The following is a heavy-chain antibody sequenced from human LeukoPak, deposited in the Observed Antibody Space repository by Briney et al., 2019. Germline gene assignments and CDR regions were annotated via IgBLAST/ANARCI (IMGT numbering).Heavy chain of an antibody. CDR3: ASTFGYSYGHRDC. V-gene: IGHV4-34*01. J-gene: IGHJ4*02. CDR2: INHSGST. D-gene: IGHD5-18*01. CDR1: GGSFSGYY. Sequence: SETLSLTCAVYGGSFSGYYWSWIRQPPGKGLEWIGEINHSGSTNYNPSLKSRITISVDTSKNQFSLKLSSVTAADTAVYYCASTFGYSYGHRDCWGQGTLVTVSS.